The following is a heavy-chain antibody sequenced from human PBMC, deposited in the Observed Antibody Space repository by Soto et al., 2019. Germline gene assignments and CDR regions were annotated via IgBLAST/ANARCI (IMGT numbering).Heavy chain of an antibody. CDR2: MNPNSGNT. J-gene: IGHJ3*01. CDR3: ASGLYAFDV. V-gene: IGHV1-8*01. CDR1: GYTFTNYD. Sequence: QVQLVQSGAEVKKPGASVKVSCMASGYTFTNYDINWVRQDTGQGLEWMGWMNPNSGNTGSEQKFQGRVTMTRNTSISTAYMELSSLRSEDTAVYYCASGLYAFDVWGRGTMVTVSA.